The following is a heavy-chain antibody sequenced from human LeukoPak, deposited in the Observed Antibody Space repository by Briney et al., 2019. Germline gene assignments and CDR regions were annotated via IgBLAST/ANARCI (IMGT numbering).Heavy chain of an antibody. CDR1: GFTFSSYA. J-gene: IGHJ4*02. V-gene: IGHV3-30*04. D-gene: IGHD5-18*01. CDR3: AKVDTAMVFALDY. CDR2: ISYDGSNK. Sequence: GGSLRLSCAASGFTFSSYAMHWVRQAPGKGLEWVAVISYDGSNKYYADSVKGRFTISRDNSKNTLYLQMNSLRAEDTAVYYCAKVDTAMVFALDYWGQGTLVTVSS.